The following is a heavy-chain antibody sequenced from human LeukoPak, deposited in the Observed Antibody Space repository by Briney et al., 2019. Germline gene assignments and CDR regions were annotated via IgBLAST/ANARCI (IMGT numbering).Heavy chain of an antibody. CDR3: ARGSGGSFPSWFDP. CDR1: GGSISSGGYY. V-gene: IGHV4-30-4*08. J-gene: IGHJ5*02. D-gene: IGHD2-15*01. Sequence: SQTLSLTCTVSGGSISSGGYYWSWIRQHPGKGLEWIGYIYYSGSTYYNPSLKSRVTISVDTSKNQFSLKLSSVTAADTAVYYCARGSGGSFPSWFDPWGQGTLVTVSS. CDR2: IYYSGST.